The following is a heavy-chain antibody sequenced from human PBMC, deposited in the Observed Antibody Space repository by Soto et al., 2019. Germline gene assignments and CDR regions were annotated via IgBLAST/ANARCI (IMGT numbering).Heavy chain of an antibody. V-gene: IGHV1-69*02. Sequence: QVQLVQSGAEVKKPGSSVKVSCKASGGTFSSYTISWVRQAPGQGLEWMGRIIPILGIANYAQKFQGRVTITADKSTSTAYMELSSLRSEDTAVYYCARGEPGYSGYDFGYYFDYWGQGTLVTVSS. CDR3: ARGEPGYSGYDFGYYFDY. D-gene: IGHD5-12*01. J-gene: IGHJ4*02. CDR2: IIPILGIA. CDR1: GGTFSSYT.